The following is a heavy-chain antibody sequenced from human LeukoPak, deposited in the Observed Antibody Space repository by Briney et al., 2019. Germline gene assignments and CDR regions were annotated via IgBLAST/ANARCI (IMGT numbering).Heavy chain of an antibody. V-gene: IGHV3-23*01. D-gene: IGHD1-26*01. CDR2: ISGSGGST. CDR3: AKDHGGSYYRNY. Sequence: PGGSLRLSCAASGFTFSSYAMSWVRQAPGKGLEWVSAISGSGGSTYYADSVKGRFTISRDSSKNTLYLQMNSLRAEDTAVYYCAKDHGGSYYRNYWGQGTLVTVSS. CDR1: GFTFSSYA. J-gene: IGHJ4*02.